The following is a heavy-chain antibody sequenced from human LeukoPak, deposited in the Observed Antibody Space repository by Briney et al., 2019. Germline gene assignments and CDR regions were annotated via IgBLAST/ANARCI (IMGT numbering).Heavy chain of an antibody. J-gene: IGHJ6*02. CDR2: INHSGST. V-gene: IGHV4-34*01. D-gene: IGHD4-11*01. CDR1: GGSFSGYY. CDR3: ARGSNYGVYYYYGMGV. Sequence: SETLSLTCAVYGGSFSGYYWSWIRQPPGKGLEWIGEINHSGSTNYNPSLKSRVTISVDTSKNQFSLKLSSVTAADTAVYYCARGSNYGVYYYYGMGVWGQGTTVTVSS.